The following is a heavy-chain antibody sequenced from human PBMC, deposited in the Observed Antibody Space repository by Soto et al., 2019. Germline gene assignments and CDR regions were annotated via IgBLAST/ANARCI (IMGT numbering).Heavy chain of an antibody. CDR2: INPNSGGT. CDR3: ARSYYDARGWFDP. Sequence: ASVKVSCKASGYTFTGYYMHWVRQAPGQGLEWMGWINPNSGGTNYAQKFQGWVTMTRDTSISTAYMELSRLRSDDTAVYYCARSYYDARGWFDPWGQGTLVTVSS. J-gene: IGHJ5*02. D-gene: IGHD3-22*01. CDR1: GYTFTGYY. V-gene: IGHV1-2*04.